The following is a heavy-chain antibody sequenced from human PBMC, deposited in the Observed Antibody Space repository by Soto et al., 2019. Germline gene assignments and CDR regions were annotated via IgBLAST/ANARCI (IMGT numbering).Heavy chain of an antibody. CDR1: AASFSKYY. D-gene: IGHD3-16*01. CDR2: IYFNGNT. Sequence: KTSETLSLTCTVSAASFSKYYLSWIRQPPGKGLEWIGYIYFNGNTNYNPCLKRRVTISIEPSKKQNSLNLNAVTDADTAVYYCASVTFGGVVLAHWGQGTLVTVSS. V-gene: IGHV4-59*01. J-gene: IGHJ4*02. CDR3: ASVTFGGVVLAH.